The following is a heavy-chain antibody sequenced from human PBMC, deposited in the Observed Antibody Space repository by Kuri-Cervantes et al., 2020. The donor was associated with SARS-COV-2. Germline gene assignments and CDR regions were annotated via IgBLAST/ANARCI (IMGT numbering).Heavy chain of an antibody. Sequence: GSLRLSCTVSGGSISSYYWSWIRQPPGKGLEWIGSIYYSGSTYYNPSLKSRVTISVDTSKNQFSLKLSSVTAADTAVYYCARLVIAARGGGNWFDPWGQGTLVTVSS. D-gene: IGHD6-6*01. CDR2: IYYSGST. J-gene: IGHJ5*02. CDR3: ARLVIAARGGGNWFDP. V-gene: IGHV4-59*05. CDR1: GGSISSYY.